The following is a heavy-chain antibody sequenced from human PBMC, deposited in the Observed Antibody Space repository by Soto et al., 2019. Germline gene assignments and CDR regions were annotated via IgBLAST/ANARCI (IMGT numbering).Heavy chain of an antibody. CDR1: GCSISSYY. D-gene: IGHD3-22*01. CDR3: AREVRSYYYDSSGYYYDY. V-gene: IGHV4-59*01. J-gene: IGHJ4*02. Sequence: XETLSLTCTVSGCSISSYYWSWIRQPPGKGLDWIGYIYYSGSTNYNPSLKSRVTISVDTSKNQFSLKLSSVTAADTAVYYCAREVRSYYYDSSGYYYDYWGQGTLVTVSS. CDR2: IYYSGST.